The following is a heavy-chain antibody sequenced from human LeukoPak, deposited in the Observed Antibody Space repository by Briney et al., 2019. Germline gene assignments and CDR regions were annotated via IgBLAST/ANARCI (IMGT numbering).Heavy chain of an antibody. CDR2: ISSSSTHI. CDR1: GFTLSSYS. CDR3: ARTEHSSSSFDY. V-gene: IGHV3-21*01. J-gene: IGHJ4*02. Sequence: GGSLRLSCAASGFTLSSYSMNWVRQAPGKGLEWVSYISSSSTHIYYADSVKGRFTISRDNARNSLYLQMNSLRAEDTAIYYCARTEHSSSSFDYWGQGTLVTVSS. D-gene: IGHD6-6*01.